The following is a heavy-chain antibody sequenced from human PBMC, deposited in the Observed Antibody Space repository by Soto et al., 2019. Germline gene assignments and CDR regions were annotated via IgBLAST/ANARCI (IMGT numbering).Heavy chain of an antibody. Sequence: QVQLVQSGAEVKKPGSSVKVSCKASGGAFSSSAISWVRQAPGQGLEWMGGIIPIFGTANYAQKFQGRITITADASAYTAYMELNNLTSYDTAIYFCAREGLWLGRLGGDQNHGRDVWGQGTTVTVSS. CDR3: AREGLWLGRLGGDQNHGRDV. CDR2: IIPIFGTA. J-gene: IGHJ6*02. CDR1: GGAFSSSA. V-gene: IGHV1-69*01. D-gene: IGHD5-12*01.